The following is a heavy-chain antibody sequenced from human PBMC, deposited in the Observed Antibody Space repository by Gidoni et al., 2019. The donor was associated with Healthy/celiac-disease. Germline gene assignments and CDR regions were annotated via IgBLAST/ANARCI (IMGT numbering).Heavy chain of an antibody. CDR1: GVSFSGYY. J-gene: IGHJ1*01. V-gene: IGHV4-34*01. CDR2: INHSGST. Sequence: QVQLQQWGAGLLKPSETLSLTCAVSGVSFSGYYWSWIRQPPGKGLEWIGEINHSGSTNYNPSLKSRVTISVDTSKNQFSLKLSSVTAADTAVYYCARVDGGSSSLGYFQHWGQGTLVTVSS. D-gene: IGHD6-6*01. CDR3: ARVDGGSSSLGYFQH.